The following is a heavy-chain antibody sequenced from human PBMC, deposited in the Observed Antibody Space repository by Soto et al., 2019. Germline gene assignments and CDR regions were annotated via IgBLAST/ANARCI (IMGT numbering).Heavy chain of an antibody. Sequence: PSETLSLTCAVYGGSFSGYYWSWIRQPPGKGLEWIGEINHSGSTNYNPSLKSRVTISVDTSKNQFSLKLSSVTAADTAVYYCAGGGGYYDFWSGDYYYYYGMDVWGQGTTVTVSS. D-gene: IGHD3-3*01. CDR2: INHSGST. CDR3: AGGGGYYDFWSGDYYYYYGMDV. CDR1: GGSFSGYY. V-gene: IGHV4-34*01. J-gene: IGHJ6*02.